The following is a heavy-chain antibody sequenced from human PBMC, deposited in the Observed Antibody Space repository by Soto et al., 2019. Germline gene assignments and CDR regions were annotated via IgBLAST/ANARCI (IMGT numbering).Heavy chain of an antibody. Sequence: QVQLVESGGGVVQPGTSLTLSCSASGFIFSNYGMHWVRQAPDKGLEWVSIISYDGSRKHYVDSVKGRFTISRDNSKNTLDLQMNSLRAEDTAVYYCAKDIHPGRDTYHYGADYWGQGPLVAVSS. J-gene: IGHJ4*02. CDR2: ISYDGSRK. CDR1: GFIFSNYG. CDR3: AKDIHPGRDTYHYGADY. V-gene: IGHV3-30*18. D-gene: IGHD5-12*01.